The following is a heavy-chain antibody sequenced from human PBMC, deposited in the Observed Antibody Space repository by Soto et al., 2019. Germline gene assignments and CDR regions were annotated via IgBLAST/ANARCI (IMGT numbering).Heavy chain of an antibody. CDR1: GYSFTSYW. CDR2: IDPSDSYT. Sequence: PGESLKISCKGSGYSFTSYWISWVRQMPGKGLEWMGRIDPSDSYTNYSPSFQGHVTISADKSISTAYLQWSSLRAEDTAVYYCAKDHRPTVDFWGQGTLVTVSS. CDR3: AKDHRPTVDF. J-gene: IGHJ4*02. V-gene: IGHV5-10-1*01.